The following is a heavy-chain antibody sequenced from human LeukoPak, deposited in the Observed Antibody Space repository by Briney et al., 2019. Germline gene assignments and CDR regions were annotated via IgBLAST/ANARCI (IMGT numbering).Heavy chain of an antibody. J-gene: IGHJ3*02. CDR3: ARDFSAAFDI. D-gene: IGHD2/OR15-2a*01. CDR2: IYNTGTT. CDR1: GGSIGNYY. V-gene: IGHV4-59*01. Sequence: SETLSLTCTVSGGSIGNYYWRWIRQPPGRGLEGVGYIYNTGTTNYNPSLKSPVTISLDTSKNQFSLKLSSVTAADTAVYYCARDFSAAFDIWGQGTMVTVSS.